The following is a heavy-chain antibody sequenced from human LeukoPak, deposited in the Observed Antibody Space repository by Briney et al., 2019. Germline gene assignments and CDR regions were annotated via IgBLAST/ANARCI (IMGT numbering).Heavy chain of an antibody. Sequence: PSETLSLTCTVSGCSISSYYWSWIRQPPGKGLEWIGYIYYSGSTNYNPSLKSRVTISVDTSKNQFSLKLSSVTAADTAVYYCARELWANDAFDIWGQGTMVTVSS. CDR2: IYYSGST. D-gene: IGHD3-10*01. CDR1: GCSISSYY. CDR3: ARELWANDAFDI. J-gene: IGHJ3*02. V-gene: IGHV4-59*01.